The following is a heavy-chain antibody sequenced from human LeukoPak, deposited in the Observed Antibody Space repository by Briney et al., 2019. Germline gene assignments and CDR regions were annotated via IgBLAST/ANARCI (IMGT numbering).Heavy chain of an antibody. CDR3: AGIAAALLGSAVDP. D-gene: IGHD6-13*01. V-gene: IGHV4-59*01. J-gene: IGHJ5*02. CDR2: FQYSGNS. Sequence: PSETLSLTCNVSGSSITAFYWSWIRQSPGKGLEWIGSFQYSGNSNYNPSLKSRVAMSVDTSKRQLSLRLTSVTAADTAVYYCAGIAAALLGSAVDPWGQGTLVTVSS. CDR1: GSSITAFY.